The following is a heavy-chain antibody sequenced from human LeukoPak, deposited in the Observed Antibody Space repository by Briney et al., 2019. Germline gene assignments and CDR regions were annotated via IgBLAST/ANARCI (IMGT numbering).Heavy chain of an antibody. Sequence: ASVKVSCKVSGYTLTELSMHWVRQAPGKGLEWMGGFDPEDGETIYAQKFQGRVTMTEDTSTDTAYMELSSLRSEDTAVYYCATYPPYYYDSSDLAWLDYWGQGTLVTVSS. J-gene: IGHJ4*02. CDR3: ATYPPYYYDSSDLAWLDY. V-gene: IGHV1-24*01. D-gene: IGHD3-22*01. CDR2: FDPEDGET. CDR1: GYTLTELS.